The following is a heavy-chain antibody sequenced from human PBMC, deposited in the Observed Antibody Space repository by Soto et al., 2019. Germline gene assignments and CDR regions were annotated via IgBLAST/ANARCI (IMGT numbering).Heavy chain of an antibody. V-gene: IGHV4-34*01. CDR2: INHSGST. Sequence: SETLSLTCAVYGGSFSGYYWSWIRQPPGKGLEWIGEINHSGSTNYNPSLKSRVTISVDTSKNQFSLKLSSVTAADTAVYYCARGDRYGDYEYWGQGTLVTVSS. CDR3: ARGDRYGDYEY. CDR1: GGSFSGYY. D-gene: IGHD4-17*01. J-gene: IGHJ4*02.